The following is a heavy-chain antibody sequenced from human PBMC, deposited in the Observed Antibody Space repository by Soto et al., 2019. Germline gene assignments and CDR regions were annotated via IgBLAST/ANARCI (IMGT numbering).Heavy chain of an antibody. CDR2: INPSGGNT. CDR1: GYTFTNNY. D-gene: IGHD2-21*02. J-gene: IGHJ4*02. V-gene: IGHV1-46*01. Sequence: RASVKVSCKAAGYTFTNNYVVWVRHALGQGLEWMGIINPSGGNTIYAQKFQDRVTMTSDTSTSTIYIELNSLRAEDTAVYYCGRCNGDDCHSPFDYWGQGNLVTVSS. CDR3: GRCNGDDCHSPFDY.